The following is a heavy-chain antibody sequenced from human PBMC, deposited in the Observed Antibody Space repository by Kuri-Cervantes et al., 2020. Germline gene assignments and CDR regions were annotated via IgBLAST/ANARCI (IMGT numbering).Heavy chain of an antibody. CDR1: GFTFSDYY. D-gene: IGHD6-13*01. Sequence: GESLKISCAASGFTFSDYYMSWIRQAPGKRLDWISYISSSGYTIYYADSVKGRFTISRDNAKNSLFLQMNSLRAEDTAVYYCAKDEGDSSSWYYYYYYMDVWGKGTTVTVSS. CDR2: ISSSGYTI. V-gene: IGHV3-11*04. CDR3: AKDEGDSSSWYYYYYYMDV. J-gene: IGHJ6*03.